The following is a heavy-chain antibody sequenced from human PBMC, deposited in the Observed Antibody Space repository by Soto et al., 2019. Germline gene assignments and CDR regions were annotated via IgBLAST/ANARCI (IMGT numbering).Heavy chain of an antibody. D-gene: IGHD1-26*01. J-gene: IGHJ4*02. CDR2: IYWDDAK. Sequence: QITLKESGPTLVKPTQTLTLTCTFSGFSLITSRVGVGWIRQPPGKALEWLAVIYWDDAKTYRPSLKSRLTITKDTSKNQVALTMTTMDPVDTATYYCAHAYGGRSLYWGQGTLVTVSS. V-gene: IGHV2-5*02. CDR3: AHAYGGRSLY. CDR1: GFSLITSRVG.